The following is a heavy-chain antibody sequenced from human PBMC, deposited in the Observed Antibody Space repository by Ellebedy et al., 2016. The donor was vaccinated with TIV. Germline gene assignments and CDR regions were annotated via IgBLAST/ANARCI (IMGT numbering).Heavy chain of an antibody. Sequence: SETLSLTXTVSGGSISSGGYYWSWIRQHPGKGLEWIGYIYYSGSTYYNPSLKSRVTISVDTSKNQFSLKLSSVTAADTAVYYCAREGFVRSHSYWYFDLWGRGTLVTVSS. V-gene: IGHV4-31*03. CDR1: GGSISSGGYY. D-gene: IGHD4-17*01. CDR3: AREGFVRSHSYWYFDL. CDR2: IYYSGST. J-gene: IGHJ2*01.